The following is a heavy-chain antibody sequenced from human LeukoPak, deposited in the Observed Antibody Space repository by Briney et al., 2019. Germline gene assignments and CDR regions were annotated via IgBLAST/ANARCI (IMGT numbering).Heavy chain of an antibody. J-gene: IGHJ6*03. CDR3: ASNRRGDYYDSSGYYSSYYYMDV. Sequence: GGSLRLSCEASGFSFSSYGMSWVRQAPGEGLEWVSGFSASDGSRYYADSVKGRFTISRDNSKNTLYLQMNSLRSEDTAVYYCASNRRGDYYDSSGYYSSYYYMDVWGKGTTVTISS. CDR1: GFSFSSYG. CDR2: FSASDGSR. V-gene: IGHV3-23*01. D-gene: IGHD3-22*01.